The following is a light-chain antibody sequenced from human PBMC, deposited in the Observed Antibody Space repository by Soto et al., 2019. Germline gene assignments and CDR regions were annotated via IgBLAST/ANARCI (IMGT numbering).Light chain of an antibody. CDR3: QSYDSSLEFVV. CDR1: SSNIGAGYD. V-gene: IGLV1-40*01. J-gene: IGLJ2*01. CDR2: GNS. Sequence: QSVLTQPPSVSGAPGQRVTISCTGSSSNIGAGYDVHWYQQLPGTAPKLLIYGNSNRPSGVPDRFSGSKSGTSASLAITGLQAEDEADYYCQSYDSSLEFVVFGGGTKLTVL.